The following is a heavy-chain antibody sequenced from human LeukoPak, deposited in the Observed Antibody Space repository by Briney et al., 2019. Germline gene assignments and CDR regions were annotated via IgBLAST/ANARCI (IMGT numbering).Heavy chain of an antibody. V-gene: IGHV3-15*01. Sequence: PGGSLRLSCAASGFTFSTYAMSWVRQGPEKGLEWVGRIKSKTDGGTTDYAAPMKGRFTISRDDSKKTLYLQMNSLKIEDTAVYYCTIEIRSRDWHNWFDPWGQGTLVTVSS. CDR2: IKSKTDGGTT. CDR3: TIEIRSRDWHNWFDP. J-gene: IGHJ5*02. D-gene: IGHD6-19*01. CDR1: GFTFSTYA.